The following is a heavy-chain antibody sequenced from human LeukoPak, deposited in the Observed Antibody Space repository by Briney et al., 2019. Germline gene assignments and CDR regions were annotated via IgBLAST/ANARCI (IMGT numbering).Heavy chain of an antibody. J-gene: IGHJ4*02. CDR2: IYDSATT. D-gene: IGHD2-15*01. Sequence: PSETLSLTCTVSDGSISGYYWSWIRQPPGKGLEWIGHIYDSATTASNPSLKSRVTISVDTSQSQFSLRLSSVTAADTAIYYCARDCGGGCYSGFDYWGQGALVTVSP. CDR3: ARDCGGGCYSGFDY. CDR1: DGSISGYY. V-gene: IGHV4-59*01.